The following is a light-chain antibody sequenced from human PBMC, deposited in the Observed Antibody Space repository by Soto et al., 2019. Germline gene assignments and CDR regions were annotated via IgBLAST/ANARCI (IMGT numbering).Light chain of an antibody. Sequence: EIVLTQSPATLSLSPGERATLSCRASQSVSSYLAWYQQKPGRAPRLLMYDTSNRATGIPARFSGSGSGTDFTLTISSLEPEDFAVYFCQQYGNSRWTFGQGTRVEIK. J-gene: IGKJ1*01. CDR2: DTS. V-gene: IGKV3-11*01. CDR3: QQYGNSRWT. CDR1: QSVSSY.